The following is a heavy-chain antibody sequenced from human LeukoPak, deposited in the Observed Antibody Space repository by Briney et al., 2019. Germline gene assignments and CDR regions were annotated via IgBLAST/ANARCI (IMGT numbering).Heavy chain of an antibody. CDR3: ARLGTTVTTPFDS. Sequence: GESLKISCKGSGYSFSSYWIGWVRQMPGKGLEGMGIIYSGDSDTRYSPSFQGQVTISAEKSISTAYLQWSSLKASDTAMYYCARLGTTVTTPFDSWGQGTLVTVSS. D-gene: IGHD4-11*01. V-gene: IGHV5-51*01. J-gene: IGHJ4*02. CDR2: IYSGDSDT. CDR1: GYSFSSYW.